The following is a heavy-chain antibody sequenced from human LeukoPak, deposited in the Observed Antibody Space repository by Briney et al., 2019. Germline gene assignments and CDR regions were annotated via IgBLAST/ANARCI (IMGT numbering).Heavy chain of an antibody. D-gene: IGHD6-19*01. Sequence: QAGGSLRLSCAASGFTFSSYWMSWVRQAPGKGLEWVANIKQDGSEKYYVDSVKGRFTISRDNSKNTLYLQMNSLRAEDTAVYYCARVVGQSSGAIDYWGQGTLVTVSS. CDR3: ARVVGQSSGAIDY. J-gene: IGHJ4*02. CDR1: GFTFSSYW. V-gene: IGHV3-7*03. CDR2: IKQDGSEK.